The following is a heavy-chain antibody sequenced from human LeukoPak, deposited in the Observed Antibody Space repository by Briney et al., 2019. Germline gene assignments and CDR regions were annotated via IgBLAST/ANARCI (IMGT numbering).Heavy chain of an antibody. CDR3: AKDIYGDYGGFDY. CDR2: IGGNVGST. J-gene: IGHJ4*02. Sequence: GGSLRLSCAASGFTFGTYAVSWVRQAPGKGLEWVSGIGGNVGSTYYADSVKGRFTVSRDNSKNTLYLQMNSLRAEDTAVYYCAKDIYGDYGGFDYWGQGTLVTASS. D-gene: IGHD4-17*01. CDR1: GFTFGTYA. V-gene: IGHV3-23*01.